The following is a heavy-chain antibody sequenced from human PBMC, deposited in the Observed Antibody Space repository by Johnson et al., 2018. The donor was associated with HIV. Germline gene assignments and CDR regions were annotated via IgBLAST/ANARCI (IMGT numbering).Heavy chain of an antibody. Sequence: QVQLVESGGGLVKPGGSLRLSCAASEFRLSNYAMHWVRLGPGKGLQWVAVISDDGSNKYYADSVKGRFTISRDNSKNTLYLQMNSLRAEDTAVYYCARDWNNWNYGVPDAFDIWGQGTMVTVSS. CDR1: EFRLSNYA. CDR3: ARDWNNWNYGVPDAFDI. CDR2: ISDDGSNK. J-gene: IGHJ3*02. V-gene: IGHV3-30-3*01. D-gene: IGHD1-7*01.